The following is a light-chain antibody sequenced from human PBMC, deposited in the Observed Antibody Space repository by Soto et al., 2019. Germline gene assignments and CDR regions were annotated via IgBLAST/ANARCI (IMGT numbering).Light chain of an antibody. CDR2: DAS. CDR1: QSVTTW. V-gene: IGKV1-5*01. J-gene: IGKJ1*01. Sequence: GDRVTITCRASQSVTTWVAWYQQKPGKAPNLLIYDASTLESGVPSRFSGTGSGTEFTLTITSLQPDDSATYYCQQYNSYSWTFGQGTKVDIK. CDR3: QQYNSYSWT.